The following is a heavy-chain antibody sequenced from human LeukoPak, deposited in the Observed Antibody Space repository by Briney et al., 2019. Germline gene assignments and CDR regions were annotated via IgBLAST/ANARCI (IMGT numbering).Heavy chain of an antibody. CDR1: GFTFDDYA. J-gene: IGHJ4*02. CDR2: ISWNSGSI. D-gene: IGHD5-24*01. CDR3: AKDITDTRRGGYNYFDY. V-gene: IGHV3-9*01. Sequence: GGSLRLSCAASGFTFDDYAMHWVRQAPGKGLEWVSGISWNSGSIGYADSVKGRFTISRDNAKNSLYLQMNSLRAEDTALYYCAKDITDTRRGGYNYFDYWGQGTLVTVSS.